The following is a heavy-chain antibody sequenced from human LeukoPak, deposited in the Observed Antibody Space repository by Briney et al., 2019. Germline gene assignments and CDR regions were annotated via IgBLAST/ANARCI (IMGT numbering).Heavy chain of an antibody. V-gene: IGHV1-69*13. J-gene: IGHJ4*02. CDR1: GGTFSSYA. CDR3: ARYSLPTSVPRNLAQAYYFDY. Sequence: SVKVSCKASGGTFSSYAISWVRQAPGQGLEWMGGIIPIFGTANYAQKFQGRVTITADESTSTAYMELSSLRSEDTAVYYCARYSLPTSVPRNLAQAYYFDYWGQGTLVTVSS. D-gene: IGHD2-15*01. CDR2: IIPIFGTA.